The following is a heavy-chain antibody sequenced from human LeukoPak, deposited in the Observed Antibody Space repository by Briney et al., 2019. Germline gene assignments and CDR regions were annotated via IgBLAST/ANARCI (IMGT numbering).Heavy chain of an antibody. CDR1: GGSISSGSYY. CDR2: IYTSGST. D-gene: IGHD3-22*01. CDR3: ARDGTYYYDSSGYYYQYNWFDP. J-gene: IGHJ5*02. Sequence: SETLSLTCTVSGGSISSGSYYWSWIRQPAGRGREWIGRIYTSGSTNYNPSIKSRVTILVDTSKNQFSLKLSSVTAADTAVYYCARDGTYYYDSSGYYYQYNWFDPWGQGTLVTVSS. V-gene: IGHV4-61*02.